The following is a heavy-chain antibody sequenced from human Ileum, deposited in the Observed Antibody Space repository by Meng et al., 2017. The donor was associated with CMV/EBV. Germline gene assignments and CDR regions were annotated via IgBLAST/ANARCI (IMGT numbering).Heavy chain of an antibody. D-gene: IGHD3-3*01. V-gene: IGHV3-73*01. J-gene: IGHJ4*02. Sequence: FGVILRDSPVPWVRQAPGKGLEWVGRTRSKAYSHATEYAASVEGRFTISRDDSKNTAYLQMNSLKTDDTAVYYCATLGSGYPGARDYWGQGTLVTVSS. CDR2: TRSKAYSHAT. CDR1: GVILRDSP. CDR3: ATLGSGYPGARDY.